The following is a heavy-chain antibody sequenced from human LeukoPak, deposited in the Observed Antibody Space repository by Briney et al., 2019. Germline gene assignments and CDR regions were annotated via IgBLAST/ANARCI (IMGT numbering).Heavy chain of an antibody. V-gene: IGHV3-74*01. CDR3: ARDGEGWNDSPFAY. CDR2: INSDGSST. D-gene: IGHD1-1*01. CDR1: GFTFRNYA. Sequence: GGSLRLSCAASGFTFRNYAMSWVRQAPGKGLEWVSGINSDGSSTSYADSVKGRFTISRDNAKNTLYLQMNSLRAEDTAVYYCARDGEGWNDSPFAYWGQGTLVTVSS. J-gene: IGHJ4*02.